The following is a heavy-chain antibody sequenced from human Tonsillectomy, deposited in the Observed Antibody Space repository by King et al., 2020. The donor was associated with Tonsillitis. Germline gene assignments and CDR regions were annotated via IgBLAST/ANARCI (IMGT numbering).Heavy chain of an antibody. J-gene: IGHJ6*03. CDR3: ARDIRNYDFLRCYGYYYYMDV. D-gene: IGHD3-3*01. CDR2: MNPNSGNT. Sequence: QLVQSGAEVKKPGASVKVSCKASGYTFTSYDINWVRQATGQGLEWMGWMNPNSGNTGYAQKFQGRVTMTRNTSISTAYMELSSLRSEDTAVYYCARDIRNYDFLRCYGYYYYMDVWGKGTTVTVSS. V-gene: IGHV1-8*01. CDR1: GYTFTSYD.